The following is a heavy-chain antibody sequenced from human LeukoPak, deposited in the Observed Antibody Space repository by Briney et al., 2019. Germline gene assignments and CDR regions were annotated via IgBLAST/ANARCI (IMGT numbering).Heavy chain of an antibody. CDR1: GGTFSSYA. Sequence: ASVKVSCKASGGTFSSYAISWVRQAPGQGLEWMGGIIPIFGTANYAQKFQGRVTITTDESTSTAYMELSSLRSEDTAVYYCARGDCSSTSCRYYYYRDVWGKGTTVTVSS. V-gene: IGHV1-69*05. J-gene: IGHJ6*03. CDR3: ARGDCSSTSCRYYYYRDV. CDR2: IIPIFGTA. D-gene: IGHD2-2*01.